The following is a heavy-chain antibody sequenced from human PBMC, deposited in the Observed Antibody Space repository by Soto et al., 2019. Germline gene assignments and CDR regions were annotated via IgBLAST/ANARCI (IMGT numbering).Heavy chain of an antibody. CDR2: ISYDGSNK. CDR1: GFTFSSYA. V-gene: IGHV3-30-3*01. D-gene: IGHD2-15*01. J-gene: IGHJ6*02. Sequence: QVQLVESGGGVVQPGRSLRLSCAASGFTFSSYAMHWVRQAPGKGLEWVAVISYDGSNKYYADSVKGRFTISRDNSKNTLYLQMNSLRAEDTAVYYCARGYCSGGSCHYYYYGMDVWGQGTTVTVSS. CDR3: ARGYCSGGSCHYYYYGMDV.